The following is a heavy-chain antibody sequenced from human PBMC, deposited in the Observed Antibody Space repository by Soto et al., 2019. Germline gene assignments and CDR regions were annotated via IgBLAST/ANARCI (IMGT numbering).Heavy chain of an antibody. V-gene: IGHV4-39*01. Sequence: TSETLSLTCTVSGGSISSSSYYWGWIRQPPGKGLEWIGSIYYSGSTYYNPSLKSRVTISVDTSKNQFSLKLSSVTAADTAVYYCARLMVYAAYYFDYWGQGTLVTVSS. CDR3: ARLMVYAAYYFDY. J-gene: IGHJ4*02. CDR2: IYYSGST. D-gene: IGHD2-8*01. CDR1: GGSISSSSYY.